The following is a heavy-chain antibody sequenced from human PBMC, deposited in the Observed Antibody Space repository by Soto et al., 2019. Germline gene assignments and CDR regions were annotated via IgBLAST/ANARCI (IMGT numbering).Heavy chain of an antibody. V-gene: IGHV4-39*01. Sequence: PSETLSLTCTVSGGSTSSNSYYWGWIRQPPGKGLEWIVSIYYSGYTYYNPSLKSRLSMSVDTSKNQFSLKLRSVTAADTAVYYCARQVTDCSGGSCHAYFDYWGQVALVPVSS. CDR1: GGSTSSNSYY. CDR2: IYYSGYT. J-gene: IGHJ4*02. D-gene: IGHD2-15*01. CDR3: ARQVTDCSGGSCHAYFDY.